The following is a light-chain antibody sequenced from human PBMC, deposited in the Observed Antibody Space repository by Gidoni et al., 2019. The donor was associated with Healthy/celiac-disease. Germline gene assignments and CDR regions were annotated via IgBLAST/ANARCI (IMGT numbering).Light chain of an antibody. Sequence: QSPLTQPPSASGSPGQSVTISCTGTSSDVGGYNYVSWYQQHPGKAPKLMIYEVSKRPSGVPDRFSGSKSGNTASLTVSGLQAEDEVDYYCSSYAGSNNFVVFGGGTKLTVL. CDR3: SSYAGSNNFVV. J-gene: IGLJ2*01. CDR1: SSDVGGYNY. CDR2: EVS. V-gene: IGLV2-8*01.